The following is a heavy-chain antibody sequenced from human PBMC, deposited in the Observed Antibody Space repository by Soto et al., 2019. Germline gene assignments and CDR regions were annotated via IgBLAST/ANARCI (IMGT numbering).Heavy chain of an antibody. CDR3: VRDSYTAHWHTAGEDY. CDR2: IKEDGSLK. D-gene: IGHD2-2*02. Sequence: GGSLRLSCAASGFYITNYWMTWVRQAPGKGPEWVANIKEDGSLKFYVDSVRGRFTISRDNAKNSVYLGMSRLRAEDTAVYYCVRDSYTAHWHTAGEDYWGQGTLVTV. V-gene: IGHV3-7*01. J-gene: IGHJ4*02. CDR1: GFYITNYW.